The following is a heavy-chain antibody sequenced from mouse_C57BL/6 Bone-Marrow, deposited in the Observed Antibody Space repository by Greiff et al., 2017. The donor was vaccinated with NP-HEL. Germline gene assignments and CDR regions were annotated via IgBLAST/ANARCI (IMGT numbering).Heavy chain of an antibody. J-gene: IGHJ2*01. CDR1: GYSFTGYY. D-gene: IGHD2-2*01. CDR3: AREDYGYAYYFDY. Sequence: EVKLQESGPELVKPGASVKISCKASGYSFTGYYMNWVKQSPEKSLEWIGEINPSTGGTTYNQKFKAKATLTVDKSSSTAYMQLESLTSEDSAVYYCAREDYGYAYYFDYWGQGTTLTVSS. CDR2: INPSTGGT. V-gene: IGHV1-42*01.